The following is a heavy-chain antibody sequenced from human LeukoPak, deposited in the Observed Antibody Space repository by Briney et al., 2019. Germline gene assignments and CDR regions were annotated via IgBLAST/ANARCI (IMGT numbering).Heavy chain of an antibody. CDR2: TRNKANSYTT. CDR3: ARGPLYYYYGMDV. Sequence: GGSLRLSCAASGFTFSSYWMSWVRQAPGKGLEWVGRTRNKANSYTTEYAASVKGRFTISRDDSKNSLYLQMNSLKTEDTAVYYCARGPLYYYYGMDVWGQGTTVTVSS. J-gene: IGHJ6*02. V-gene: IGHV3-72*01. CDR1: GFTFSSYW.